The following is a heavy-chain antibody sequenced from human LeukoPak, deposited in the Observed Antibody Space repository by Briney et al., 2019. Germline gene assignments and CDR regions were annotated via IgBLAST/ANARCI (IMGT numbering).Heavy chain of an antibody. CDR1: GYTFTGYY. CDR3: ARRSGIAVAGRTYYFDY. Sequence: ASVKVSCKASGYTFTGYYMHWVRQAPGQGLEWMGWINPNSGGTNYAQKFQGRVTMTRDTSISTAYMELSRLRSDDTAVYYCARRSGIAVAGRTYYFDYWAREPWSPSPQ. J-gene: IGHJ4*02. D-gene: IGHD6-19*01. CDR2: INPNSGGT. V-gene: IGHV1-2*02.